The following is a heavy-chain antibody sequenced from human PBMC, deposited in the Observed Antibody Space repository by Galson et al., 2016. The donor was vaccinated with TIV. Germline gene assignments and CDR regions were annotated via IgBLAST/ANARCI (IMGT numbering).Heavy chain of an antibody. CDR1: GYTFTSYD. Sequence: SVKVSCKASGYTFTSYDINWVRQATGQGLEWMGWMNPNSGKTDYAQKFQGRVTMTRNTSISTAYMELSSLRSEDTAVYYCARELRWRGPSYGHHSVFDHWGQGALVTVSS. J-gene: IGHJ4*02. D-gene: IGHD5-18*01. V-gene: IGHV1-8*01. CDR2: MNPNSGKT. CDR3: ARELRWRGPSYGHHSVFDH.